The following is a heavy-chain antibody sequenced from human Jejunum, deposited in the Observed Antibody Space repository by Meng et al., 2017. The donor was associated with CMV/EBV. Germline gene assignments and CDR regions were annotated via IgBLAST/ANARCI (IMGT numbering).Heavy chain of an antibody. D-gene: IGHD1-14*01. J-gene: IGHJ6*02. Sequence: GFTFSSYEMDWVRQAPGKGLEWISYISRSGTTIYYADSVKGRFTISRDNAKNSLYLHMNSLRADDTAVYYCARNFPGPGYYGMDVWGQGTTVTVSS. CDR1: GFTFSSYE. CDR2: ISRSGTTI. CDR3: ARNFPGPGYYGMDV. V-gene: IGHV3-48*03.